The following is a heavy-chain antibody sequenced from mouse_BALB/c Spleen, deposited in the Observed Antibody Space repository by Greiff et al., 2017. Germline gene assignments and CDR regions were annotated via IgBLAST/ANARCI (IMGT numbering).Heavy chain of an antibody. CDR3: ARAYGNYVFAY. V-gene: IGHV5-6-3*01. CDR2: INSNGGST. J-gene: IGHJ3*01. CDR1: GFTFSSYG. Sequence: EVQGVESGGGLVQPGGSLKLSCAASGFTFSSYGMSWVRQTPDKRLELVATINSNGGSTYYPDSVKGRFTISRDNAKNTLYLQMSSLKSEDTAMYYCARAYGNYVFAYWGQGTLVTVSA. D-gene: IGHD2-10*02.